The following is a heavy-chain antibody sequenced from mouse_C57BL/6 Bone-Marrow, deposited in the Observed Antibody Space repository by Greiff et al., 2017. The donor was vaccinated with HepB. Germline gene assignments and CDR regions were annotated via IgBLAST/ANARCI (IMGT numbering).Heavy chain of an antibody. CDR3: ARDLDLPLMDY. J-gene: IGHJ4*01. V-gene: IGHV3-6*01. Sequence: DVKLQESGPGLVKPSQSLSLTCSVTGYSITSGYYWNWIRQFPGNKLEWMGYISYDGSNNYNPSLKNRISITRDTSKNQFFLKLNSVTTEDTATYYCARDLDLPLMDYWGQGTSVTVSS. CDR2: ISYDGSN. D-gene: IGHD2-1*01. CDR1: GYSITSGYY.